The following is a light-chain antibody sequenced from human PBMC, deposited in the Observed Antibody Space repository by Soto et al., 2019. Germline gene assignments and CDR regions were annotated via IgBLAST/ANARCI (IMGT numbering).Light chain of an antibody. V-gene: IGKV3-20*01. J-gene: IGKJ1*01. Sequence: EIVFTQSPGTLSLSPGERATLSCRASQSVSNSYLAWYQQKPGRAPRLLIYGASSRATDIPDRFSGSGSRTDFTLTTSRLEPVDSAVYYCQQYGSSPTTFGQGTKVDIK. CDR2: GAS. CDR1: QSVSNSY. CDR3: QQYGSSPTT.